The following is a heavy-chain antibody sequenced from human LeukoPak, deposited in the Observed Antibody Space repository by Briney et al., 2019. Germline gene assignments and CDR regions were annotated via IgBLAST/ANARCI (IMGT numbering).Heavy chain of an antibody. V-gene: IGHV3-30*02. CDR3: ARGHYYYGSGSLRGAFDI. CDR1: GFTFSSYG. D-gene: IGHD3-10*01. Sequence: GGSLRLSCAASGFTFSSYGMHWVRQAPGKGLEWVAFIRYDGSNKYYADSVKGRFTISRDNSKNTLYLQMNSLRAEDTAVYYCARGHYYYGSGSLRGAFDIWGQGTMVTVSS. J-gene: IGHJ3*02. CDR2: IRYDGSNK.